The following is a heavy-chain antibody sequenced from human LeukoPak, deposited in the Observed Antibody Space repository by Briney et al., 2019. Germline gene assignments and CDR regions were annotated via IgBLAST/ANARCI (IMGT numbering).Heavy chain of an antibody. J-gene: IGHJ4*02. D-gene: IGHD6-13*01. CDR3: AKDQESVSSSWLDY. CDR2: ISVSGAST. Sequence: GGSLRLSCAASGFTFSSYAMSWVRQAPGKGLEWVSAISVSGASTHYADSVKGRLTISRDNSKNTLYLQMNTLRAEDTAVYHCAKDQESVSSSWLDYWGQGTLVTVSS. V-gene: IGHV3-23*01. CDR1: GFTFSSYA.